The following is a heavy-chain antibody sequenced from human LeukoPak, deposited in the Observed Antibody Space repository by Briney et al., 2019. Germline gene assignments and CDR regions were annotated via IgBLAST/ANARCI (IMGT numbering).Heavy chain of an antibody. Sequence: GGSLRLSCAASGFTFSSYSMNWVRQAPGKGLEWVSSNSSSSSYIYYADSVKGRFTISRDNAKNSLYLQMNSLRAEDTAVYYCARVELGYCSGGSCSYDAFDIWGQGTMVTVSS. V-gene: IGHV3-21*01. CDR2: NSSSSSYI. J-gene: IGHJ3*02. CDR3: ARVELGYCSGGSCSYDAFDI. CDR1: GFTFSSYS. D-gene: IGHD2-15*01.